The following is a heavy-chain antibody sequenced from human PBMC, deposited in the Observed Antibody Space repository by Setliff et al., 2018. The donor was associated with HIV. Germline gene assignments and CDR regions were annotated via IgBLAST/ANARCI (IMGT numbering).Heavy chain of an antibody. V-gene: IGHV3-15*01. J-gene: IGHJ2*01. D-gene: IGHD4-17*01. Sequence: PGGSLRLSCAASGFSFSNVWMSWVRQAPGKGLEWVGRIRSKAAGGTIEYAAPVKGRFTISRDDSENTLYLHMNSLETEDTAEYYCASDPYPYGDYGDWYFDLWGRGTLVTVSS. CDR1: GFSFSNVW. CDR2: IRSKAAGGTI. CDR3: ASDPYPYGDYGDWYFDL.